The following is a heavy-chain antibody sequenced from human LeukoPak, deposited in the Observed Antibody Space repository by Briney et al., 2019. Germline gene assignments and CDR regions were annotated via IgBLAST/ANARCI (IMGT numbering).Heavy chain of an antibody. V-gene: IGHV4-59*08. CDR3: ARHLPRTDIGYAFDI. CDR2: IFSSGST. D-gene: IGHD2-15*01. Sequence: SETLSLTCTVSGGSFSSYYWSWIRQPPGKGLEWIGYIFSSGSTNYNPSLQSRVTISLVTSTNQFSLRLRSVTAADTAVYYCARHLPRTDIGYAFDIWGQGTVVTVSS. CDR1: GGSFSSYY. J-gene: IGHJ3*02.